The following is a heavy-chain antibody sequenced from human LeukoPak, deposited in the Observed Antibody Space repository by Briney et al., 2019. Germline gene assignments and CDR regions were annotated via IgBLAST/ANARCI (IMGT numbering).Heavy chain of an antibody. V-gene: IGHV1-24*01. J-gene: IGHJ4*02. CDR3: ATAPYGDYRVPFDY. Sequence: ASVKVSCKVSGYTLTELSMHWVRQAPGKGLEWMGGFDPEDGETIYAQKFQGRVTMTEDTSTDTAYMELSSLRSEDTAVYYCATAPYGDYRVPFDYWGQGTLATVSS. D-gene: IGHD4-17*01. CDR1: GYTLTELS. CDR2: FDPEDGET.